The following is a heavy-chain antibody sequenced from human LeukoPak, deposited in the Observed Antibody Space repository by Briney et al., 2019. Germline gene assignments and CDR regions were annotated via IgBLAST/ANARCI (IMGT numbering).Heavy chain of an antibody. D-gene: IGHD2-2*01. CDR1: GFTFSSYG. V-gene: IGHV3-30*02. CDR2: IRYDGSNK. Sequence: PGGSLRLSCAASGFTFSSYGMHWVRQAPGKGLEWVAFIRYDGSNKYYADSVKGRFTISRDNSKNTLYLQMNSLRAEDTAVYYCAKDPPYQLLPQYFDYWGQGTLVTVSS. J-gene: IGHJ4*02. CDR3: AKDPPYQLLPQYFDY.